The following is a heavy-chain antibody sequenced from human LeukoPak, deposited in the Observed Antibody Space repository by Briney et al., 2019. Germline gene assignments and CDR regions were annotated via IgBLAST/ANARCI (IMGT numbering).Heavy chain of an antibody. V-gene: IGHV3-20*04. Sequence: GGSLRLSCTASGFTFDDYGMSWVRQAPGKGLECVSGITWNGASTGYADSVKGRFTISRDNAKNSVYLQMNSLRVEDTALYYCARDFWGSGQGGFDYWXQGALVTVPS. CDR2: ITWNGAST. D-gene: IGHD3-10*01. CDR1: GFTFDDYG. CDR3: ARDFWGSGQGGFDY. J-gene: IGHJ4*02.